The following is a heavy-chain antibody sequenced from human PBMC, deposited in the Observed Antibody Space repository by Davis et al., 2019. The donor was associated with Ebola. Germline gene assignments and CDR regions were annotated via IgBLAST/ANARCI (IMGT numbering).Heavy chain of an antibody. Sequence: GESLKISCAASGFTFSSYAMHWVRQAPGKGLEWVAVISYDGSNKYYADSVKGRFTISRDNSKNTLYLQMNSLRAEDTAVYYCARDWDGGDYSSYYYYGMDVWGQGTTVTVSS. D-gene: IGHD4-17*01. V-gene: IGHV3-30-3*01. CDR3: ARDWDGGDYSSYYYYGMDV. CDR2: ISYDGSNK. CDR1: GFTFSSYA. J-gene: IGHJ6*02.